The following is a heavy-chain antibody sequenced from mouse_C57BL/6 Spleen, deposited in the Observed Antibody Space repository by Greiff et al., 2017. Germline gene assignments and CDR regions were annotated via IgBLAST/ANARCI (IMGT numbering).Heavy chain of an antibody. V-gene: IGHV1-26*01. CDR3: ATTTVGNFDV. J-gene: IGHJ1*03. CDR2: INPNNGGT. CDR1: GYTFTDYY. D-gene: IGHD1-1*01. Sequence: VQLQQSGPELVKPGASVKISCKASGYTFTDYYMNWVKQSPGKSLEWIGDINPNNGGTSYNQKFKGKATLTVDKSSSTAYMELRSLTSEDSAVYYCATTTVGNFDVWGTGTTVTVSS.